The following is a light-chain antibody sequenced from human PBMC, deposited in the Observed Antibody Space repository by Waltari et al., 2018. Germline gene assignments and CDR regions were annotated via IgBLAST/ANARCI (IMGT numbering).Light chain of an antibody. V-gene: IGLV1-40*01. CDR1: GPNLAAGYD. Sequence: QSVLTQPPSVSGAPGQRVTISCTGSGPNLAAGYDVHWYQHIPGTAPKVLIYNNFNRPLGVPDRFSGSKAGPSASLAIADLQSEDEGDYYCQSSDTGLSGGVFGGGTRLTVL. CDR2: NNF. J-gene: IGLJ3*02. CDR3: QSSDTGLSGGV.